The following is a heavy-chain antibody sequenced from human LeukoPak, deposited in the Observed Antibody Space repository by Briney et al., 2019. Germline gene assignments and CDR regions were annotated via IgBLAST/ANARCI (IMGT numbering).Heavy chain of an antibody. J-gene: IGHJ6*02. D-gene: IGHD3-3*01. CDR3: ARGRYDYDFWSGYYYYYGMDV. V-gene: IGHV4-59*01. Sequence: PSETLSPTCTVSGGSISSYYWSWIRQPPGKGLEWVGHIYYLGSTNYNPSLKSRVTISVDTSKNQFSLKLSSVTAADTAVYYCARGRYDYDFWSGYYYYYGMDVWGQGTTVTVSS. CDR1: GGSISSYY. CDR2: IYYLGST.